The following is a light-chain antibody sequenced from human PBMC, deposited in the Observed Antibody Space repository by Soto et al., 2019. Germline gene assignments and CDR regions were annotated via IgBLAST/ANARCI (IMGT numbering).Light chain of an antibody. J-gene: IGKJ5*01. Sequence: DIQMTQSPSTLSGSVGDRVTITCRASQTIISWLAWYQQKPGKAPKLLIYKASTLKSGVPSRFSGSGSGTEFTLTISSLQPDDFAVYYCQQYGSSPQVTFGQGTRLEIK. CDR1: QTIISW. CDR2: KAS. V-gene: IGKV1-5*03. CDR3: QQYGSSPQVT.